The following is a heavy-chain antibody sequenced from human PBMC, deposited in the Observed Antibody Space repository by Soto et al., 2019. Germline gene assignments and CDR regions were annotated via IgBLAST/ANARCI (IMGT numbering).Heavy chain of an antibody. D-gene: IGHD3-10*01. CDR3: AGGGVRGVIARTRDYYGMDV. Sequence: PGESLKISCQASGYRSANFWIGWVRQMTGKGLEWMGIIYPGDSDTRYSPSFQGQVTISADKSISTAYLQWSSLKASDTAMYYCAGGGVRGVIARTRDYYGMDVWGQGTTVTVSS. V-gene: IGHV5-51*01. J-gene: IGHJ6*02. CDR2: IYPGDSDT. CDR1: GYRSANFW.